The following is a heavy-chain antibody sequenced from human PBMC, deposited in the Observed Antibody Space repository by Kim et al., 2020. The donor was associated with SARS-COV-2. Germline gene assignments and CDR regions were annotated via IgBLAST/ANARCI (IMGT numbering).Heavy chain of an antibody. V-gene: IGHV1-69*13. D-gene: IGHD6-19*01. CDR2: IIPIFGTA. CDR3: ARDVSSSGWRKNYYFDY. J-gene: IGHJ4*02. CDR1: GGTFSSYA. Sequence: SVKVSCKASGGTFSSYAISWVRQAPGQGLEWMGGIIPIFGTANYAQKFQGRVTITADESTSTAYMELSSLRSEDTAVYYCARDVSSSGWRKNYYFDYWGQGTLVTVSS.